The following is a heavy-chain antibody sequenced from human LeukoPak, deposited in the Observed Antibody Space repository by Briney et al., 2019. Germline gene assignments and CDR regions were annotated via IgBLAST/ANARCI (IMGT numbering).Heavy chain of an antibody. CDR3: TRGRGIAARPGGFDY. CDR1: GFTFSSYG. V-gene: IGHV3-49*04. CDR2: IRSKAYGGTT. D-gene: IGHD6-6*01. Sequence: GGSLRLSCAASGFTFSSYGMHWVRQAPGKGLEWVGFIRSKAYGGTTEYAASVKGRFTISRDDSKSIAYLQMNSLKTEDTAVYYCTRGRGIAARPGGFDYWGQGTMVTVSS. J-gene: IGHJ4*02.